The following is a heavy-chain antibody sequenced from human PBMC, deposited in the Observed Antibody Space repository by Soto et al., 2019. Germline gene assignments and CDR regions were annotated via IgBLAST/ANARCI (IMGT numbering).Heavy chain of an antibody. CDR2: VSHSGTA. D-gene: IGHD2-15*01. J-gene: IGHJ2*01. Sequence: QVRLQQWGAGLLKPSETLSLTCAVYGAAFTGYYWTWLRQSPGKGLEWFGEVSHSGTAKYNPSLKSRVTISLDTSKSQCSLELTSVTAADTAVYYCARYGGTAIWYFDIWGRGTAVSVSS. CDR1: GAAFTGYY. CDR3: ARYGGTAIWYFDI. V-gene: IGHV4-34*01.